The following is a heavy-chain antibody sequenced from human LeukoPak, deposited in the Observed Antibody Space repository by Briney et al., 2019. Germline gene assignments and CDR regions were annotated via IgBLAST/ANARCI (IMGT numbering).Heavy chain of an antibody. V-gene: IGHV3-33*01. J-gene: IGHJ4*02. CDR2: TYNDRGNN. CDR3: ATGSGYYYGH. CDR1: GFSFSTYG. Sequence: GGSLRLSCAASGFSFSTYGMHWVRQAPGKGLEWVAVTYNDRGNNYYADSAKGRFTISRDNSKNTLYVQMDSLRVEDTAVYYCATGSGYYYGHWGRGTLVTVSS. D-gene: IGHD3-22*01.